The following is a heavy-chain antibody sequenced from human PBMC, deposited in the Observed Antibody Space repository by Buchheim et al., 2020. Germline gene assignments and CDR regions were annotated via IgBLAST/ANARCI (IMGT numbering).Heavy chain of an antibody. CDR1: GLPFSGFW. CDR3: ARDREVTPNDAFDI. J-gene: IGHJ3*02. Sequence: EVQLVESGGGLVQPGGSLKLSCAASGLPFSGFWMSWVRQAPGKGLEWVANINEDGSEKYYVDSVKGRFTISRDNVKNSLYLQMNSLRAEDTAVYYCARDREVTPNDAFDIWGQGT. D-gene: IGHD4-23*01. CDR2: INEDGSEK. V-gene: IGHV3-7*01.